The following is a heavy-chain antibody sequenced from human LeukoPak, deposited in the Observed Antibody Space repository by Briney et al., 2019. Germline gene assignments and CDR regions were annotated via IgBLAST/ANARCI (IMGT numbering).Heavy chain of an antibody. CDR1: GYTFTGYY. V-gene: IGHV1-2*03. Sequence: GASVKVSCKASGYTFTGYYIHWVPQAPGQGLEWMGWINPNSGGTNYAQKFQGRVTMPRDTSITTAYMELSGLRSDDTAIYYCARGKLAAPGRTGYNWFDPWGQGTLVTVSS. D-gene: IGHD6-13*01. CDR3: ARGKLAAPGRTGYNWFDP. J-gene: IGHJ5*02. CDR2: INPNSGGT.